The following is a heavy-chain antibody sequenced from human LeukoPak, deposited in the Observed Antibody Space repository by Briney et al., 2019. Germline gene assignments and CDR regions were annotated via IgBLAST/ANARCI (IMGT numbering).Heavy chain of an antibody. CDR3: AKDGNPTSYYDFWSGPTPDY. CDR1: GFTFSSYA. J-gene: IGHJ4*02. CDR2: ISGSGGST. D-gene: IGHD3-3*01. Sequence: GGSLRLSCAASGFTFSSYAMSWVRQAPGKGLEWVSAISGSGGSTYYADSVKGRFTISRDNSKNTLYLQMNSLRAEDTAVYYCAKDGNPTSYYDFWSGPTPDYWGQGTLVTVSS. V-gene: IGHV3-23*01.